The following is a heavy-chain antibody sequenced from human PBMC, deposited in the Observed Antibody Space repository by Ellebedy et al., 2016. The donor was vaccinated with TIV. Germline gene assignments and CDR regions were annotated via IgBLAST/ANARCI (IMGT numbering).Heavy chain of an antibody. CDR2: ISSTGYYI. V-gene: IGHV3-21*04. J-gene: IGHJ3*01. Sequence: GESLKISCAASGFIFNHYSMNWVRQAPGKGLEWISSISSTGYYIYYADSVKGRFTISRADAKNSLFLQMNSLRAEDTAIYFCARDPVGVGPAFDVWGQGTMVTVSS. D-gene: IGHD4-23*01. CDR1: GFIFNHYS. CDR3: ARDPVGVGPAFDV.